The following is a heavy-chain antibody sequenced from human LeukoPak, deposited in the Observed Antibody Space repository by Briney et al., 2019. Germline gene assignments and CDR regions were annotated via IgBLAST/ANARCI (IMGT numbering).Heavy chain of an antibody. CDR2: INSDGSST. V-gene: IGHV3-74*01. D-gene: IGHD6-19*01. CDR1: GFTSSNYW. J-gene: IGHJ3*02. CDR3: ARPEARYSSVLDGFEI. Sequence: PGGSLRLSCAASGFTSSNYWMYWVRQAPGKGLVWVSHINSDGSSTNYADSVKGRFTISRDNAKNTLYLQMNSLRAEDTAEYYCARPEARYSSVLDGFEIWGQGTMVTASS.